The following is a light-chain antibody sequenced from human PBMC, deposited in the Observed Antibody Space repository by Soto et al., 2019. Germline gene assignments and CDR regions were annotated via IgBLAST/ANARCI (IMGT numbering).Light chain of an antibody. V-gene: IGLV2-8*01. CDR1: SSDVGGSTY. Sequence: QSALTQPPSASGSPGQSVTISCTGTSSDVGGSTYVSWYQQHPGKAPKLLIYDVSKRPSGVPDRVSGSKSGNTASLTVSGLKAEDEADYYCSSYAGSNNVIFGGGTKLTV. J-gene: IGLJ2*01. CDR3: SSYAGSNNVI. CDR2: DVS.